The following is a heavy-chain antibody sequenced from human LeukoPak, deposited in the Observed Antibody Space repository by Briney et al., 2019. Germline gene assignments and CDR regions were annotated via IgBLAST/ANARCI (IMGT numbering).Heavy chain of an antibody. CDR3: AKDSCSGGSCYHVFDY. CDR2: ISAYNGNT. V-gene: IGHV1-18*01. D-gene: IGHD2-15*01. CDR1: GYTFTSYG. J-gene: IGHJ4*02. Sequence: ASVKVSCKASGYTFTSYGISWVRQAPGQGLEWMGWISAYNGNTNYAQKLQGRVTMTTDTSTSTAYMELRSLRSDDTALYYCAKDSCSGGSCYHVFDYWGQGTLVTVSS.